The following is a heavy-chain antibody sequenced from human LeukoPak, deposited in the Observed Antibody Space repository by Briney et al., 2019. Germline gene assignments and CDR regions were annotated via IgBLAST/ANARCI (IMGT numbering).Heavy chain of an antibody. D-gene: IGHD6-13*01. J-gene: IGHJ4*02. CDR3: TTDEGKAAAPFDY. CDR1: GIAFKNAW. CDR2: IRDKTAGGTI. V-gene: IGHV3-15*01. Sequence: TGGSLRLSCAVSGIAFKNAWLTWVRQAPGKGLEWVGRIRDKTAGGTIEYAAPVKGRFTISRDDSKSTLYLQMNSLKIEDTAMYFCTTDEGKAAAPFDYWGQGTLVTVSS.